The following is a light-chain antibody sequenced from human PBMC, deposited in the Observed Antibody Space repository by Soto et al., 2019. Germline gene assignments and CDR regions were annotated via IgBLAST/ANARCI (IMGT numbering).Light chain of an antibody. V-gene: IGKV1D-12*01. J-gene: IGKJ5*01. CDR1: QGISRS. Sequence: DIQITQSPSSWSASVPHSVTIICKASQGISRSLAWYQQKPGKAPKLLIYAASSLQSGVPSRFSGSGFGTDFTLTISSLQPEDSAIYYCQQADTFPITFGQGTRLEIK. CDR2: AAS. CDR3: QQADTFPIT.